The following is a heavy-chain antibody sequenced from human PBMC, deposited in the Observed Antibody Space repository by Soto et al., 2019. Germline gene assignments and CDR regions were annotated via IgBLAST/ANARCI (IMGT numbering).Heavy chain of an antibody. V-gene: IGHV4-30-2*01. CDR2: IYHSGST. J-gene: IGHJ5*02. CDR1: GGSISSGGYS. CDR3: ARTITGVLPNWFDP. D-gene: IGHD1-20*01. Sequence: SETLSLTCAVSGGSISSGGYSWSWIRQPPGKGLEWIGYIYHSGSTNYNPSLKSRVTISVDTSKNQFSLKLSSVTAADTAVYYCARTITGVLPNWFDPWGQGTLVTVSS.